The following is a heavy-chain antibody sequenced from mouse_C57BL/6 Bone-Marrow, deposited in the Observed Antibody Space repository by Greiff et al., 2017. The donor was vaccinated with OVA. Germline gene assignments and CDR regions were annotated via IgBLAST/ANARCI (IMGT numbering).Heavy chain of an antibody. D-gene: IGHD3-2*02. J-gene: IGHJ2*01. CDR3: ARQLRLRDFDY. CDR1: GYAFSSSW. Sequence: QVQLQQSGPELVKPGASVKISCKASGYAFSSSWMNWVKQRPGKGLEWIGRIYPGDGDTNYNGKFKGKATLTADKSSSTAYMQISSLTSEDSAVYFCARQLRLRDFDYWGQGTTLTVSS. CDR2: IYPGDGDT. V-gene: IGHV1-82*01.